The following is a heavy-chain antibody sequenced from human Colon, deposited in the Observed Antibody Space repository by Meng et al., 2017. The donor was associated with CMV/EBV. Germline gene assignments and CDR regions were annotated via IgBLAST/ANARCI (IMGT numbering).Heavy chain of an antibody. J-gene: IGHJ5*02. CDR2: IKEDGSEK. CDR1: GFAFSSYA. D-gene: IGHD6-19*01. Sequence: GESLKISCAASGFAFSSYALHWVRRAPGKGLEWVANIKEDGSEKYYVDSVKGRFTISRDNPKNSLYLQMNSLRAEDTAVYYCVRGGGWSSWGQGTLVTVSS. CDR3: VRGGGWSS. V-gene: IGHV3-7*01.